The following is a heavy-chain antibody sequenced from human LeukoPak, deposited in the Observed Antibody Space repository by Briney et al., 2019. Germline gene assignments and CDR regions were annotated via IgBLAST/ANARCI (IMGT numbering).Heavy chain of an antibody. CDR3: ARESLGYNYGSEWFDP. J-gene: IGHJ5*02. V-gene: IGHV1-3*01. CDR1: GYTLTELS. Sequence: ASVKVSCKVSGYTLTELSMHWVRQAPGQRLEWMGWINAGNGNTKYSQKFQGRVTITRDTSASTAYMELSSLRSEDTAVYYCARESLGYNYGSEWFDPWGQGTLVTVSS. D-gene: IGHD5-24*01. CDR2: INAGNGNT.